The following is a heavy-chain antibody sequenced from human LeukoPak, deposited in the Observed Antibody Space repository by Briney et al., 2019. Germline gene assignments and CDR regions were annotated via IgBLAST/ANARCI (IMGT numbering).Heavy chain of an antibody. V-gene: IGHV3-15*01. CDR3: TTYWIITSCPRTYFQH. CDR2: IKSKTDGGTT. D-gene: IGHD2-2*01. Sequence: PGGSLRLSCAASGFTFSTAWMSWVRQAPGKGLEWVGRIKSKTDGGTTDYAAPVKGRFTISRDDSKNTLYLQMNSLKTEDTAVYYCTTYWIITSCPRTYFQHWGQGTLVTVSS. J-gene: IGHJ1*01. CDR1: GFTFSTAW.